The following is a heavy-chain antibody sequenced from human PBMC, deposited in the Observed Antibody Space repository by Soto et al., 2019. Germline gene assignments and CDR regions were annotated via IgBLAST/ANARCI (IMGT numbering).Heavy chain of an antibody. V-gene: IGHV4-39*01. D-gene: IGHD3-22*01. CDR3: ARLQEDYDSSGYYYDY. J-gene: IGHJ4*02. CDR2: IYYSGST. CDR1: GGSISGDY. Sequence: AETLSLTCTVSGGSISGDYWGWIRQPPGKGLEWIATIYYSGSTYYNPSLKSRVTISVDTSKNQFSLKLSSVTAADTAVYYCARLQEDYDSSGYYYDYWGQGNLVTVSS.